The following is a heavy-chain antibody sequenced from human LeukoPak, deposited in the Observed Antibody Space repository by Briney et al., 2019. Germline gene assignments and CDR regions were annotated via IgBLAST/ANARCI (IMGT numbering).Heavy chain of an antibody. J-gene: IGHJ4*02. CDR1: GFTFSSYW. D-gene: IGHD3-22*01. CDR3: ASSPQYYYDSSGLLGIFDY. V-gene: IGHV3-7*01. CDR2: IKQDGSEK. Sequence: GGSLRLSCAASGFTFSSYWMSWVRQAPGKGLEWVANIKQDGSEKYYVDSVKGRFTISRDNAKNSLYLQMNSLGAEDTAVYYCASSPQYYYDSSGLLGIFDYWGQGTLVTVSS.